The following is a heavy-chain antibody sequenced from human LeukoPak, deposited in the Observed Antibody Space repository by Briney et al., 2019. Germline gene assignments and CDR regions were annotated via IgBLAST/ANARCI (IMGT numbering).Heavy chain of an antibody. CDR3: ARGYCSGGTCYRTFFDY. Sequence: PSETLSLTCTASGGSISSYYWSWIRQPPGKGLEWIGYVSYSGSTNYNSTLKSRATISVDTSKNQFSLKLSSVTAADTAVYYCARGYCSGGTCYRTFFDYWGQGTLVTVSS. J-gene: IGHJ4*02. CDR1: GGSISSYY. D-gene: IGHD2-15*01. V-gene: IGHV4-59*01. CDR2: VSYSGST.